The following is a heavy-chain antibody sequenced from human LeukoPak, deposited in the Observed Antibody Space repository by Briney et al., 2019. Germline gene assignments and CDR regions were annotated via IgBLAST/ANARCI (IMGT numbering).Heavy chain of an antibody. D-gene: IGHD2-21*02. Sequence: SETLSLTCTVSGGSISSSTYYWGWIRQPPGKGLEWIGSIYYTGSTYYNPSLKSRVTISVDTSKNQFSLKLSSVTAADPAVYYCARRGDLGRAFDVWGQGTMATVSS. CDR2: IYYTGST. J-gene: IGHJ3*01. V-gene: IGHV4-39*01. CDR3: ARRGDLGRAFDV. CDR1: GGSISSSTYY.